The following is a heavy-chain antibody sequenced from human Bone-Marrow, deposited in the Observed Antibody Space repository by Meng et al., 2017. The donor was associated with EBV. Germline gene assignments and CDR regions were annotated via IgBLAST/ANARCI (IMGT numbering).Heavy chain of an antibody. V-gene: IGHV1-69*01. CDR2: FLPTLGAP. CDR1: GGPFRNYA. CDR3: ASESGRGYTPDY. D-gene: IGHD3-10*01. Sequence: QVQLVQSAAEVKKPGSSVKVSCKTSGGPFRNYAVSWVRQAPGQGLEWLGGFLPTLGAPNYAQKFHSRVTITADESTSTHYMDLSSLRSDDTAVYYCASESGRGYTPDYWGQGTLVTVSS. J-gene: IGHJ4*02.